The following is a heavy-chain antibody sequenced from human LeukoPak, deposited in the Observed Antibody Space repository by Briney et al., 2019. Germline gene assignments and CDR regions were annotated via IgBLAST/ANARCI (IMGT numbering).Heavy chain of an antibody. J-gene: IGHJ4*02. CDR2: ISGSGGST. CDR1: GFTFSSYA. D-gene: IGHD6-19*01. V-gene: IGHV3-23*01. CDR3: AREGGPYSSGWYTIIDY. Sequence: GGSLRLSCAASGFTFSSYAMSWVRQAPGKGLEWVSAISGSGGSTYYADSVKGRFTISRDNSKNTLYLQMNSLRAEDTAVYYCAREGGPYSSGWYTIIDYWGQGTLVTVSS.